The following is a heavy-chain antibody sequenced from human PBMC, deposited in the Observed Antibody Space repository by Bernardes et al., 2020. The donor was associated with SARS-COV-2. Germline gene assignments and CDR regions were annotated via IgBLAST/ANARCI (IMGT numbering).Heavy chain of an antibody. CDR3: ARRAMGVGGAYLFDY. D-gene: IGHD3-10*01. V-gene: IGHV3-11*01. J-gene: IGHJ4*02. CDR1: GFTFSDYY. CDR2: LGTKT. Sequence: GGSLRLSCAASGFTFSDYYMSWIRQAPGKGLEWVSSLGTKTYYTDSVNGRFTVSRDNSKNTLFLEMKSLRADDTAVYYCARRAMGVGGAYLFDYWGRGTLVTVSS.